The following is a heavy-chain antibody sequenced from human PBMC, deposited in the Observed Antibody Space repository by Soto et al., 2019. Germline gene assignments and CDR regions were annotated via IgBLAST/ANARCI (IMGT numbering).Heavy chain of an antibody. Sequence: EVQLLESGGGLVQPGGSLRLSCATSRFAFSSYAMSWVRQAPGKGLEWVSAIGGSGHSTFYADSVRGRFTISRDNSKNTLYLQMDSLRAEDTAFYSSAKGLSGSGAYNCFDPWGQGTLVTVSS. J-gene: IGHJ5*02. CDR1: RFAFSSYA. V-gene: IGHV3-23*01. D-gene: IGHD3-10*01. CDR2: IGGSGHST. CDR3: AKGLSGSGAYNCFDP.